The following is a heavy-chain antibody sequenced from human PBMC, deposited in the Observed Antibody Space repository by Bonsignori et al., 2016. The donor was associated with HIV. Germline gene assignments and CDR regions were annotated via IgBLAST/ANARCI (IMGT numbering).Heavy chain of an antibody. D-gene: IGHD2-2*02. CDR3: ARARGMVVPGAIVGRNWFDP. J-gene: IGHJ5*02. V-gene: IGHV4-34*01. Sequence: RQAPGKGLEWIGEINHSGSTNYNPSLKSRVTISIDTSKNQFSLKLCSVTAADTAVYYCARARGMVVPGAIVGRNWFDPWGQGTLVTVSS. CDR2: INHSGST.